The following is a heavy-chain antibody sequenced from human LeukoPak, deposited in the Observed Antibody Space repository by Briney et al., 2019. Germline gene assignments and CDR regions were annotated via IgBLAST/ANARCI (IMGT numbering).Heavy chain of an antibody. Sequence: PSETLSLTCTVSGGSISRYYWSWIRQPPGKGLEWIGYIYYSGSTNYNPSLKSRVTISVDTSKNQFSLKLSSVTAADTAVYYCARAYSTNYYMDVWGKGTTVTVSS. D-gene: IGHD6-13*01. CDR1: GGSISRYY. J-gene: IGHJ6*03. CDR2: IYYSGST. CDR3: ARAYSTNYYMDV. V-gene: IGHV4-59*01.